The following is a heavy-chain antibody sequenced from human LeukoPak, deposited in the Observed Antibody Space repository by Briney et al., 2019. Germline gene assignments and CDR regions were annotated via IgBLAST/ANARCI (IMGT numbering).Heavy chain of an antibody. CDR3: ARDLRGSELLWFGEVSHGFDP. J-gene: IGHJ5*02. CDR2: IKQDGSEK. CDR1: GFTFSSYW. Sequence: GGSLRLSCAASGFTFSSYWMSWVRQAPGKGLEWVANIKQDGSEKYYVDSVKGRFTISRDNAKNSLYLQMNSLRAEDTAVYYCARDLRGSELLWFGEVSHGFDPWGQGTLVIVSS. D-gene: IGHD3-10*01. V-gene: IGHV3-7*01.